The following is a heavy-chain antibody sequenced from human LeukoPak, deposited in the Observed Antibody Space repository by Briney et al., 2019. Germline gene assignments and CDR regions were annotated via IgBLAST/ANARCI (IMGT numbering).Heavy chain of an antibody. D-gene: IGHD4-23*01. Sequence: SVKVSCKASGGTFSSYAISWVRQAPGQGLEWMGGIIPIFGTANYAQKFQGRVTITADESTSTAYMELSSLRSEDTAVYYCATDYGGNSLPWYWGRGTLVTVSS. CDR3: ATDYGGNSLPWY. CDR1: GGTFSSYA. V-gene: IGHV1-69*13. J-gene: IGHJ4*02. CDR2: IIPIFGTA.